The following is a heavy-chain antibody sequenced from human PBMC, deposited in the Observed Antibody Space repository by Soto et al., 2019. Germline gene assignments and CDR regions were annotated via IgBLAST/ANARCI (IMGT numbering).Heavy chain of an antibody. CDR1: GGSISSGGYY. CDR3: ARAGYDSSGYFRDAFDI. V-gene: IGHV4-31*03. D-gene: IGHD3-22*01. J-gene: IGHJ3*02. CDR2: IYYSGST. Sequence: PSETLSLTCTVSGGSISSGGYYWSWIRQHPGKGLEWIGYIYYSGSTYYNPSLKSRVTISVDTSKNQFSLKLSSVTAADTAVYYCARAGYDSSGYFRDAFDIWGQGTMVTVSS.